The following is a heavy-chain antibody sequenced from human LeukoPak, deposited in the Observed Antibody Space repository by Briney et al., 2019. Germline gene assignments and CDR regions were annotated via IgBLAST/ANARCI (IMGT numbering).Heavy chain of an antibody. CDR2: INAGNGNT. CDR1: GYTFTSYA. V-gene: IGHV1-3*03. D-gene: IGHD1-26*01. Sequence: ASVKVSCKASGYTFTSYAMHWVRQAPGQRLEWMGWINAGNGNTKYSQEFQGRVTITRDTSASTAYMERSSLRSEDMAVYYCAREGGSYSVHFDYWGQGTLVTVSS. J-gene: IGHJ4*02. CDR3: AREGGSYSVHFDY.